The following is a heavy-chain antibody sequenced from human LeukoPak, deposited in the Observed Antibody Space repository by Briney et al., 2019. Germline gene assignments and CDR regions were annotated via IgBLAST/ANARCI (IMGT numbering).Heavy chain of an antibody. CDR3: ARVRCSNGVFDP. CDR2: ISSRSTYI. J-gene: IGHJ5*02. Sequence: PGGSLRLSCEASGFNSSTYTMNWVRQAPGKGLEWVSYISSRSTYIYYADSVKGRFTISRDNAKNSLYLQMNSLRDEDTAVYYCARVRCSNGVFDPWGQGTLVTVSS. CDR1: GFNSSTYT. D-gene: IGHD6-19*01. V-gene: IGHV3-48*02.